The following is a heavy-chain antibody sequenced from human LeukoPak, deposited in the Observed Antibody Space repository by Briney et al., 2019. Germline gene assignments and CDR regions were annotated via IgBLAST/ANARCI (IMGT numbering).Heavy chain of an antibody. V-gene: IGHV3-64D*06. CDR3: VNSITMIDAFDI. CDR1: GFTFSSYA. D-gene: IGHD3-22*01. J-gene: IGHJ3*02. CDR2: ISSNGGST. Sequence: GGSPRLSCSASGFTFSSYAMHWVRQAPGKGLEYVSAISSNGGSTYYADSVKGRFTISRDNSKNTLYLQMSSPRAEDTAVYYCVNSITMIDAFDIWGQGTMVTVSS.